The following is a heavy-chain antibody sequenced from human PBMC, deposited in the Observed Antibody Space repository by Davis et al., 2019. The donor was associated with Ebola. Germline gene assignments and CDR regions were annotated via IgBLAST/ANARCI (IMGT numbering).Heavy chain of an antibody. CDR3: AREPTGNYYYFYGMDV. CDR1: GFSVSRNY. D-gene: IGHD4-11*01. CDR2: IYGGDT. J-gene: IGHJ6*04. V-gene: IGHV3-53*01. Sequence: GGSLRLSCAVSGFSVSRNYINWVRQAPEKGLEWVSGIYGGDTHYADSVKGRFTISRDNSKNTLHLQMNSLGVEDTAVYFCAREPTGNYYYFYGMDVWGKGTTVSVSS.